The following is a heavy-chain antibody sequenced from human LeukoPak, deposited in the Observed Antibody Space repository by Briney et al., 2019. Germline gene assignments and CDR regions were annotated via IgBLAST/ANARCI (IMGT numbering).Heavy chain of an antibody. D-gene: IGHD3-9*01. CDR3: AREEPYYDILTGIRKAFGYYYYGMDV. V-gene: IGHV3-48*04. CDR2: ISSSSSTI. Sequence: GGSLRLSCAASGFTFSSYSMNWVRQAPGKGLEWVSYISSSSSTIYYADSVKGRFTISRDNAKNSLYLQMNSLRAEDTAVYYCAREEPYYDILTGIRKAFGYYYYGMDVWGQGTTVTVSS. J-gene: IGHJ6*02. CDR1: GFTFSSYS.